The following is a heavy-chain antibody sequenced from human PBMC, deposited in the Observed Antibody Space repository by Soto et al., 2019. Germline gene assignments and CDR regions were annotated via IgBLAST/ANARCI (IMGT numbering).Heavy chain of an antibody. J-gene: IGHJ3*02. CDR2: IIPIFGTA. D-gene: IGHD1-26*01. CDR3: ARETLDSGSYGSRPDDAFDI. CDR1: GGTFSSYA. V-gene: IGHV1-69*13. Sequence: ASVNVSCKASGGTFSSYASSWVRQAPGQGLEWMGGIIPIFGTANYAQKFQGRVTITADESTSTAYMELSSLRSEDTAVYYCARETLDSGSYGSRPDDAFDIWGQGPLVTVSS.